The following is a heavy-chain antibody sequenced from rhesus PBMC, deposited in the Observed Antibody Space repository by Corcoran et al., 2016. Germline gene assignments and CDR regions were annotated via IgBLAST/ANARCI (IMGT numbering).Heavy chain of an antibody. V-gene: IGHV4-122*02. J-gene: IGHJ5-1*01. CDR2: ISYIGSS. CDR1: GSSLRRGYG. Sequence: VPLQESVPGLVKPSATLSLPCAVSGSSLRRGYGWRWIRHPTGKGMEWIGYISYIGSSYYTTDCKSRVTISIDTSKNQFSLKLSSVTAADTAVDYCARDAWTDSGVRFDVWGPGVLVTVSS. D-gene: IGHD3-22*01. CDR3: ARDAWTDSGVRFDV.